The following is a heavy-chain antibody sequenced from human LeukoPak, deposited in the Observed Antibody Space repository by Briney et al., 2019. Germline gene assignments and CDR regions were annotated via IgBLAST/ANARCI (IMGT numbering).Heavy chain of an antibody. CDR2: INPNSGGT. D-gene: IGHD1-26*01. CDR3: ARDPPRGGSYFGGLDP. J-gene: IGHJ5*02. V-gene: IGHV1-2*02. Sequence: ASVKVSCKASGYTFTGYYMHWVRQAPGQGLEWMGWINPNSGGTNYAQKFQGRVTMTRDTSTSTVFMELSSLRSEDTAVYYCARDPPRGGSYFGGLDPWGQGTLVTVSS. CDR1: GYTFTGYY.